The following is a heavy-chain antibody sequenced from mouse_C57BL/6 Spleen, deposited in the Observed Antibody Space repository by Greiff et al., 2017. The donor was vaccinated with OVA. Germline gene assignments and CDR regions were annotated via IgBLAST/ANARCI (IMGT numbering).Heavy chain of an antibody. V-gene: IGHV1-82*01. D-gene: IGHD2-3*01. CDR3: ARGDGDGYYWYFDV. CDR1: GYAFSSSW. CDR2: IYPGDGDT. J-gene: IGHJ1*03. Sequence: QVQLQQSGPELVKPGASVKISCKASGYAFSSSWMNWVKQRPGKGLEWIGRIYPGDGDTNYNGKFKGKATLTADKSSSTAYMQLSSLTSEDSAVYFCARGDGDGYYWYFDVWGTWTTVTVSS.